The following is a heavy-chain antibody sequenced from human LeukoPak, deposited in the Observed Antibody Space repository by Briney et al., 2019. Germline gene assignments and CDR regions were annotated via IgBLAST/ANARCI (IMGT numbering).Heavy chain of an antibody. D-gene: IGHD2-21*02. Sequence: PGGSLRLSCAASGFTFSSTWMSWVRQAPGKGLEWVANINQDGTEKYHVESVKGRFAISRDNAYNSLYLQMNSLRAEDTAVYYCANYRGGVDCINGRVCWGQGTLVTVSS. CDR3: ANYRGGVDCINGRVC. CDR2: INQDGTEK. V-gene: IGHV3-7*01. CDR1: GFTFSSTW. J-gene: IGHJ4*02.